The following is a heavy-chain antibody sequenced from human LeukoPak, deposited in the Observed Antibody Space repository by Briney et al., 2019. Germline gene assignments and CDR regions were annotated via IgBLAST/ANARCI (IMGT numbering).Heavy chain of an antibody. CDR2: IYYSGST. V-gene: IGHV4-59*01. Sequence: PSETLSLTCTVSGGSISSYYWSWIRQPPGKGLEWIGYIYYSGSTNYNPSLKSRVTISVDTSKNQFSLKLSSVTAADTAVYYCARGDSSSWSNWFDPWGQGTLVTVSS. CDR1: GGSISSYY. CDR3: ARGDSSSWSNWFDP. D-gene: IGHD6-13*01. J-gene: IGHJ5*02.